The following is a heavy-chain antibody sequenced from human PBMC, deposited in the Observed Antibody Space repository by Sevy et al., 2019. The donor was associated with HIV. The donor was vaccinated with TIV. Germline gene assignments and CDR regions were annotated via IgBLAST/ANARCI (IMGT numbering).Heavy chain of an antibody. Sequence: GGSLRLSCSTSGFTCNSYWLTWVRQAPGKGLEWVANINQDGSEKNYVDSVKGRFTISRDNAQKSVFLQRRALRAADTGVYYCAREGSSYATYYNHYGMDVWGQGITVTVSS. CDR2: INQDGSEK. CDR3: AREGSSYATYYNHYGMDV. CDR1: GFTCNSYW. D-gene: IGHD4-17*01. J-gene: IGHJ6*02. V-gene: IGHV3-7*01.